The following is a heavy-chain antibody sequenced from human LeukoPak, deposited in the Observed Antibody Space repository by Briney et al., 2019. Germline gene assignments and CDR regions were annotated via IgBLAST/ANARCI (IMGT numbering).Heavy chain of an antibody. V-gene: IGHV4-31*03. CDR1: GGSISSGGYY. CDR3: ARGSITMVRGATAYYYGMDV. J-gene: IGHJ6*02. Sequence: SQTLSLTCTVSGGSISSGGYYWSWIRQHPGKGLEWIGYIYYSGSTYYNPSLKSRVTISVDTSKNQFSLKLSSVTAADTAVYYCARGSITMVRGATAYYYGMDVWGQGTTVTVSS. CDR2: IYYSGST. D-gene: IGHD3-10*01.